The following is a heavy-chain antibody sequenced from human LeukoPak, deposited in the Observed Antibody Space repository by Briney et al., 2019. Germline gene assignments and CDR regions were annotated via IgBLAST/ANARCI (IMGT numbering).Heavy chain of an antibody. CDR3: TRQETPFDD. Sequence: GGSLRLSCAASGFTFSASAIHWVRQASGKGLKWVGHIRSYASRHATAYATSVKGRFTISRDDSENTAYLQMNGLKTEDTAVYYCTRQETPFDDWGQGTLVTVSS. V-gene: IGHV3-73*01. J-gene: IGHJ4*02. CDR2: IRSYASRHAT. CDR1: GFTFSASA.